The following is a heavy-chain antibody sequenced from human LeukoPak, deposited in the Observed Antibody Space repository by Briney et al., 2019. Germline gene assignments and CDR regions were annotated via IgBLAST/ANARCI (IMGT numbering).Heavy chain of an antibody. J-gene: IGHJ4*02. Sequence: SETLSLTCAVYGGSFSGYYWSWIRQPPGKGLEWVGEINHSGSTNYNPSLKSRVTISVDTSKNQFSLKLSSVTAADTAVYYCASSGGYDILTGYQSNLDYWGQGTLVTVSS. CDR2: INHSGST. D-gene: IGHD3-9*01. CDR1: GGSFSGYY. V-gene: IGHV4-34*01. CDR3: ASSGGYDILTGYQSNLDY.